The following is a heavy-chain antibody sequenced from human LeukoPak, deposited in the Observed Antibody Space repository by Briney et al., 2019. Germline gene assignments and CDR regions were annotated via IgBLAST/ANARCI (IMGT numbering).Heavy chain of an antibody. CDR2: IYHSGST. D-gene: IGHD6-19*01. Sequence: SETLSLTCAVSGGSISSSNWWSWVRQPPGKGLEWIGEIYHSGSTNYNPSLKSRVTISVDKSKNQFSLKLSSVTAADTAAYYCARSYSSGWYVGYYYYGMDVWGQGTTVTVSS. V-gene: IGHV4-4*02. J-gene: IGHJ6*02. CDR1: GGSISSSNW. CDR3: ARSYSSGWYVGYYYYGMDV.